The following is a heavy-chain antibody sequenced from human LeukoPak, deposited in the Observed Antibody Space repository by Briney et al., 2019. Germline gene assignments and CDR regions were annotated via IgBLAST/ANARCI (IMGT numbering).Heavy chain of an antibody. V-gene: IGHV3-23*01. CDR2: ISGGTT. D-gene: IGHD3-10*01. CDR1: GFTISTYG. CDR3: AKSVYHSGNY. J-gene: IGHJ4*02. Sequence: GGSLRLSCAASGFTISTYGMSWVRQAPGKGLEWVSSISGGTTYYADSVKGRFAISRDNSKNTVSLQMNSPRAEDTAVYYCAKSVYHSGNYWGQGTLVTVSS.